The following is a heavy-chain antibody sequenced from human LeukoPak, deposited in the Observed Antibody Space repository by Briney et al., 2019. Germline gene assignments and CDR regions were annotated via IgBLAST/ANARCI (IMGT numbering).Heavy chain of an antibody. Sequence: PGGSLRLSCAASGFSFNNYAMHCVRQVPGKGLEWVAVISYDGSNTYYADSVKGRFTISRDNSKNTLYLQMNSLRAEDTAVYYCARADYLAFDIWGQGTMVTVSS. J-gene: IGHJ3*02. D-gene: IGHD4-11*01. CDR1: GFSFNNYA. CDR3: ARADYLAFDI. V-gene: IGHV3-30*01. CDR2: ISYDGSNT.